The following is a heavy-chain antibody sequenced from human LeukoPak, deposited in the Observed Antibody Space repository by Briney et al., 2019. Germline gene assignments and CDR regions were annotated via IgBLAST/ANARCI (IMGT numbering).Heavy chain of an antibody. D-gene: IGHD2-21*01. Sequence: PGGSLRLSCAASGFTFSSYGMHWVRQAPGKGLEWVSTISGGGDATYYADSVKGRFTISRDNSKNSFYLQMSSLRAEDTGVFYCARDVAYSAFDYWGQGTLVTVSS. V-gene: IGHV3-21*01. CDR1: GFTFSSYG. CDR3: ARDVAYSAFDY. CDR2: ISGGGDAT. J-gene: IGHJ4*02.